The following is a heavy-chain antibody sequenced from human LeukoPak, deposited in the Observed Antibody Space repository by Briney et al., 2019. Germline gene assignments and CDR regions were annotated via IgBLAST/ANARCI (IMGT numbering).Heavy chain of an antibody. J-gene: IGHJ3*02. Sequence: SETLSLTCIVSGGSISSYYWSWIRQPPGKGLEWIGYIYSSGSTNSNPSLKSRVTISVDTSKSQCSLKMTSVTAADTAVYYCARQGSGGRAFDIWGQGAMVTVSS. CDR1: GGSISSYY. CDR3: ARQGSGGRAFDI. V-gene: IGHV4-59*08. CDR2: IYSSGST. D-gene: IGHD1-26*01.